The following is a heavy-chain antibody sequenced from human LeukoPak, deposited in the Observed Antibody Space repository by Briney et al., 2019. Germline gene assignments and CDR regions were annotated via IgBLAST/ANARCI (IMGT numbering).Heavy chain of an antibody. D-gene: IGHD2-15*01. Sequence: ASVKVSCKASEYTFTDYYMHWVRQAPGQGLEWMGWINPNSGGTNYAQKFQGRVTVTRDTSISTAYMELSRLRSDDTAVYYCARDGIYCSGSSCYPVEIDYWGQGTLVTVSS. J-gene: IGHJ4*02. CDR3: ARDGIYCSGSSCYPVEIDY. V-gene: IGHV1-2*02. CDR2: INPNSGGT. CDR1: EYTFTDYY.